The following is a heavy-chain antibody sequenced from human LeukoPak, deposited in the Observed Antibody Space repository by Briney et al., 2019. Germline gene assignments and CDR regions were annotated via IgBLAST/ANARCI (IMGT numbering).Heavy chain of an antibody. CDR2: INHSGST. CDR1: GGSFSGYY. J-gene: IGHJ4*02. CDR3: ARGPPPLLYYYGSGSSSARTYYFDY. V-gene: IGHV4-34*01. Sequence: SETLSLTCAVHGGSFSGYYWSWIRQPPGKGLEWIGEINHSGSTNYNPSLKSRVTISVDTSKNQFSLKLSSVTAADTAVYYCARGPPPLLYYYGSGSSSARTYYFDYWGQGTLVTVSS. D-gene: IGHD3-10*01.